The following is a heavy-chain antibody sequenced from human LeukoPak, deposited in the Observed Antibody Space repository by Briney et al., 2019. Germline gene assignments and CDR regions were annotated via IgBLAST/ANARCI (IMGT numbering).Heavy chain of an antibody. Sequence: ASVKVSCKASGYSFTTYGISWARQAPGQGLEWMGWISAYNGNTNYAQKFQGRVTMTTDTSTSTAYMELRSLRYDDTAIYYCARDMIAARPNWFDPWGQGTLVTVSS. D-gene: IGHD6-6*01. J-gene: IGHJ5*02. CDR1: GYSFTTYG. CDR3: ARDMIAARPNWFDP. CDR2: ISAYNGNT. V-gene: IGHV1-18*01.